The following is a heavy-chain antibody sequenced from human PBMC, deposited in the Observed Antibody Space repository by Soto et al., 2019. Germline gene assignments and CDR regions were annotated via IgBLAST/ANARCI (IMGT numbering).Heavy chain of an antibody. V-gene: IGHV3-11*01. Sequence: GGSLRLSCAASGFTFSDYYMSWIRQAPGKGLEWVSYISSSGYTIYYADSVKGRFTISRDNAKNSLYLQMNSLRAEDTAVYYCARARTGESYWYFDLWGRGTLVTSPQ. D-gene: IGHD1-1*01. CDR3: ARARTGESYWYFDL. CDR1: GFTFSDYY. CDR2: ISSSGYTI. J-gene: IGHJ2*01.